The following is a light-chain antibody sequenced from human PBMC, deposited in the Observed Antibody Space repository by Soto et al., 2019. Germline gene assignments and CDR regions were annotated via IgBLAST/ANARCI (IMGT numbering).Light chain of an antibody. V-gene: IGKV2-28*01. CDR1: QSLLHSNGYNY. CDR2: LGS. J-gene: IGKJ2*01. Sequence: DIVMTQSPLSLPVTPGEPASISCRSSQSLLHSNGYNYLDWYLQKPGQSPQLLIYLGSNRASGVHDRFSGSGSGTDCTLKISRVEAEDVGVYYCMQALQTRTFGQGTKLEIK. CDR3: MQALQTRT.